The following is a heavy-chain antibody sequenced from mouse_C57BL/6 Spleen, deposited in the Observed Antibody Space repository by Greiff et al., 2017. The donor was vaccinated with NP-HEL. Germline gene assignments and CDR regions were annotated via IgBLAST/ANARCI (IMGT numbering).Heavy chain of an antibody. J-gene: IGHJ4*01. CDR1: GFSFTSYA. Sequence: VQLQESGPGLVAPSQCLSISCTVSGFSFTSYAISWVRQPPGKGLEWLGVIWTGGGTNYNSALKSRLSISKVNSNSRVVLKTNSLQTDDTARYYCGRNYYYGSSYVYAMDYWGQGTSVTVSS. D-gene: IGHD1-1*01. CDR3: GRNYYYGSSYVYAMDY. CDR2: IWTGGGT. V-gene: IGHV2-9-1*01.